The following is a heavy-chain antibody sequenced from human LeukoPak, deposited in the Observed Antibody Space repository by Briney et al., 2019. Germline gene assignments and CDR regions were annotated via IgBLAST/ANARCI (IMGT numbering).Heavy chain of an antibody. CDR3: ARDPTMVRGVMNYFDY. D-gene: IGHD3-10*01. CDR1: GFTFSSYG. CDR2: IWYDGSNK. V-gene: IGHV3-33*01. Sequence: PGGSLRLSCAASGFTFSSYGMHWVRQAPGKGLEGVAVIWYDGSNKYYADSVKGRFTISRDNSKNTLYLQMNSLRAEDTAVYYCARDPTMVRGVMNYFDYWGQGTLVTVSS. J-gene: IGHJ4*02.